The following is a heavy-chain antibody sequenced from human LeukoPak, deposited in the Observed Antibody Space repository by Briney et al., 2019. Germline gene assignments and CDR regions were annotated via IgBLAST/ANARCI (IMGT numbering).Heavy chain of an antibody. V-gene: IGHV4-38-2*02. CDR1: GYSISSGYY. D-gene: IGHD1-26*01. CDR3: ARGIVGVIDAFDI. J-gene: IGHJ3*02. Sequence: SETLSLTCTVSGYSISSGYYWGWIRQPPGKGLEWIGSIYHSGSTYYNPSLKSRVTISVDTSKNQFSLKLSSVTAADTAVYYCARGIVGVIDAFDIWGQGTMVTVSS. CDR2: IYHSGST.